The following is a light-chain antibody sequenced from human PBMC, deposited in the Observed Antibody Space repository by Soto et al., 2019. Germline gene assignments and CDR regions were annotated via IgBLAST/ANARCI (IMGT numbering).Light chain of an antibody. CDR2: EVS. CDR3: SSYAGSNNYV. Sequence: QSALTQPPSASGSPGQSVTISCTGTSSDVGAYNYVSWYQQHPGKAPKVMIYEVSKWPSGVPDRFSGSKSGDTASLTVSGLQADDEADYYCSSYAGSNNYVFGSGTKLTVL. V-gene: IGLV2-8*01. CDR1: SSDVGAYNY. J-gene: IGLJ1*01.